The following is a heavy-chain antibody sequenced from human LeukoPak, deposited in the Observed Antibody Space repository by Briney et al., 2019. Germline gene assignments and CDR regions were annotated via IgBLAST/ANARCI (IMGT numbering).Heavy chain of an antibody. V-gene: IGHV4-30-2*01. J-gene: IGHJ4*02. CDR2: IYHSGST. Sequence: SETLSLTCAVSGGSISSGGYSWSWIRQPPGKGLEWIGYIYHSGSTYYNPSLKSRVTISVDRSKNQFSLKLSSVTAADTAVYYCARETQYSSSSEIDYWGQGTLVTVSS. D-gene: IGHD6-6*01. CDR1: GGSISSGGYS. CDR3: ARETQYSSSSEIDY.